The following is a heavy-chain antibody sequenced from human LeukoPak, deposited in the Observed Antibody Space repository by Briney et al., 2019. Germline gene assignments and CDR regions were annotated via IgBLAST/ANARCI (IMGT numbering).Heavy chain of an antibody. D-gene: IGHD3-9*01. J-gene: IGHJ4*02. CDR3: AKAQLRYFDWLLW. V-gene: IGHV3-30*18. CDR2: ISYDGSNK. Sequence: GGSLRLSCAASGFTFSSYGMHWVRQAPGKGLEWVAVISYDGSNKYYADSVKGRFTISRDNTKNTLYLQMNSLRAEDTAVYYCAKAQLRYFDWLLWWGQGTLVTVSS. CDR1: GFTFSSYG.